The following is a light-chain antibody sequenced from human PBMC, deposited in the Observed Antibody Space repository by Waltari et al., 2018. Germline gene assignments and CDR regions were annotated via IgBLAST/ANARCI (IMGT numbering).Light chain of an antibody. CDR1: SSDVGGYNY. Sequence: QSALTQPASVSGSPGQSITLSCTGTSSDVGGYNYVSWYQQHPGKAHNLMIYDVSKRPSGVSNRFSGSKSGNTASLTISGLQAEDEADYYCSSYTSSSTLVFGGGTKLTVL. CDR3: SSYTSSSTLV. J-gene: IGLJ3*02. CDR2: DVS. V-gene: IGLV2-14*01.